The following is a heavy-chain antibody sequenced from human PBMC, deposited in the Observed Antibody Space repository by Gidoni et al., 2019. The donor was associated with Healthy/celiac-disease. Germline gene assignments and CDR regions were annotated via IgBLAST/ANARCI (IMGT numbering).Heavy chain of an antibody. CDR2: INSDGSST. D-gene: IGHD6-19*01. V-gene: IGHV3-74*01. CDR3: AVSRLTHSIAVAGEHAFDI. J-gene: IGHJ3*02. Sequence: EVQLVESGGGLVQPGGSLRLSCAASGFTFSSYWMHWVRQAPGKGLVWVSRINSDGSSTSYADSVKGRFTISRDNAKNTLYLQMNSLRAEDTAVYYCAVSRLTHSIAVAGEHAFDIWGQGTMVTVSS. CDR1: GFTFSSYW.